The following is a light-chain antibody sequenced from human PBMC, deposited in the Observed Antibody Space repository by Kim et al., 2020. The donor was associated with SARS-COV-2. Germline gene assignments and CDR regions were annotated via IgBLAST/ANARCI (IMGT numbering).Light chain of an antibody. CDR3: QTWDSNTVV. J-gene: IGLJ2*01. Sequence: SYELTQPPSVSVSPGQTASITCSGDKLGDKYACWYQQKPGQSPILVIYQDMKRPSGIPERFSGSNSGNTATLTISGTQAMDEADYYCQTWDSNTVVFGGGTKLTVL. CDR2: QDM. CDR1: KLGDKY. V-gene: IGLV3-1*01.